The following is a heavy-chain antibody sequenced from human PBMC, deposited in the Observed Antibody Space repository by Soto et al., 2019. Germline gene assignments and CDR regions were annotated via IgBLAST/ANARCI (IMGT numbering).Heavy chain of an antibody. CDR1: GYTFTSYG. Sequence: APVKVSCKASGYTFTSYGISWLRQAPGQGLEWMGWISAYNGNTNYAQKLQGRVTMTTDTSTSTAYMELRSLRSDDTAVYYCARIVATKDDAFDIWGQGTMVTVSS. CDR2: ISAYNGNT. J-gene: IGHJ3*02. V-gene: IGHV1-18*01. CDR3: ARIVATKDDAFDI. D-gene: IGHD5-12*01.